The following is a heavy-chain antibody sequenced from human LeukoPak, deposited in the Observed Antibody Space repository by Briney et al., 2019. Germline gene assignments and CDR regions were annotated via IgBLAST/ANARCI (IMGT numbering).Heavy chain of an antibody. V-gene: IGHV1-2*02. J-gene: IGHJ4*02. CDR3: ARERLGSGWYYLGY. CDR2: INPSSGGT. D-gene: IGHD6-19*01. Sequence: ASVKVSCKASGYTFTGYYMHWVRQAPGQGLEWMGWINPSSGGTNYAQKFQGRVTMTRDTTISTAYMELSRLRSDDTAVYYCARERLGSGWYYLGYWGQGTLVTVSS. CDR1: GYTFTGYY.